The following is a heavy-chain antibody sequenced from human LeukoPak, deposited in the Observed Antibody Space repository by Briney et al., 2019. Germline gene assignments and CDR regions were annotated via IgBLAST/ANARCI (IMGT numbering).Heavy chain of an antibody. J-gene: IGHJ4*02. CDR3: ARVPAEMTYYFDY. Sequence: GGSLRLSCAASGFTFSRYGMHWVRQAPGKGLEWVAFIRYDGSNKYYADSVKGRFTTSRDNSKNTLYLQMNSLRAEDTAVYYCARVPAEMTYYFDYWGQGTLVTVSS. CDR1: GFTFSRYG. D-gene: IGHD5-24*01. CDR2: IRYDGSNK. V-gene: IGHV3-30*02.